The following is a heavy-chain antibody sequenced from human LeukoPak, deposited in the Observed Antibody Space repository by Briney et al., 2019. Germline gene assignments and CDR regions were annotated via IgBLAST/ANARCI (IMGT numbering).Heavy chain of an antibody. CDR2: IKNDGSTT. J-gene: IGHJ4*02. CDR1: GFTFSSYW. Sequence: GSLRLSCAASGFTFSSYWMHWVRQPPGKGLVWVSRIKNDGSTTTYADSVKGRFTVSRDNAKNTLYLQMNSLRAEDTAVYYCARERKYDSNFDYWGQGTLVTVSS. CDR3: ARERKYDSNFDY. V-gene: IGHV3-74*01. D-gene: IGHD1-1*01.